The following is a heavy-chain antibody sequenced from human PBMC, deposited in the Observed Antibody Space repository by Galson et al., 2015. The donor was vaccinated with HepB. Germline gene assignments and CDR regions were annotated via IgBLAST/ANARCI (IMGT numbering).Heavy chain of an antibody. CDR3: ARGPLTYCGGDCYSGAFDY. Sequence: TLSLTCTVSGGSISSGGYYWSWIRQHPGKGLEWIGYIYYSGSTYYNPSLKSRVTISVDTSKNQFSLKLSSVTAADTAVYYCARGPLTYCGGDCYSGAFDYWGQGTLVTVSS. D-gene: IGHD2-21*01. J-gene: IGHJ4*02. CDR2: IYYSGST. V-gene: IGHV4-31*03. CDR1: GGSISSGGYY.